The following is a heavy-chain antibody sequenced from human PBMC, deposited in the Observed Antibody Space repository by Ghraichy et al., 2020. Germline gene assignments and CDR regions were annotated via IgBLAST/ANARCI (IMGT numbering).Heavy chain of an antibody. Sequence: GGSLRLSCAASGFTFSDYYMSWIRQAPGKGLEWVSYISSSGSTIYYADSVKGRFTISRDNAKNSLYLQMNSLRAEDTAVYYCARDLLEGDNWFDPWGQGTLVTVSS. CDR3: ARDLLEGDNWFDP. V-gene: IGHV3-11*01. J-gene: IGHJ5*02. D-gene: IGHD3-16*01. CDR2: ISSSGSTI. CDR1: GFTFSDYY.